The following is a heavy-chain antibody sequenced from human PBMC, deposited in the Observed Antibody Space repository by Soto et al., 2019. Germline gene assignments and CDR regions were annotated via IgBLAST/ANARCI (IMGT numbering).Heavy chain of an antibody. V-gene: IGHV3-23*01. D-gene: IGHD2-21*02. CDR2: ISGSGGIT. CDR3: AKGGGVVTAIPFDY. J-gene: IGHJ4*02. CDR1: GFTFSSYA. Sequence: VQLLESGGGLVQPGGSLRLSCAASGFTFSSYAMNWVRQAPGKGLEWVSGISGSGGITYDSDSVKGRFTISRDNSKNTLYLQMSSLRAEDTAVYYCAKGGGVVTAIPFDYWGQGTLVTVSS.